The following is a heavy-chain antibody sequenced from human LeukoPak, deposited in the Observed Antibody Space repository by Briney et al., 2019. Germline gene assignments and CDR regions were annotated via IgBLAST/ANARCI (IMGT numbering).Heavy chain of an antibody. D-gene: IGHD2/OR15-2a*01. V-gene: IGHV6-1*01. Sequence: SQTLSLTCAISGDSVSSNSATWNWLRPSPSRGLEWLGRTYDSSKWYNDYAVSVKSRITINPDTSKNQFSLQLNSVTPEDTALYYCVRELSMNGFDYWGQGTLVTVSS. CDR1: GDSVSSNSAT. CDR3: VRELSMNGFDY. J-gene: IGHJ4*02. CDR2: TYDSSKWYN.